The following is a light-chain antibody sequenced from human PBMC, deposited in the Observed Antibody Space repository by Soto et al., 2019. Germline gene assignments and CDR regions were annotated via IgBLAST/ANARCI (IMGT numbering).Light chain of an antibody. J-gene: IGLJ1*01. V-gene: IGLV2-14*01. CDR3: SSYTTSSTLYV. Sequence: QSAPTQPASVSGSPGQSITISCSGTSSDVGGYNYVSWYQQHPGKAPQLMIYEVSNRPSGVSNRFSGSKSGNTASLTISGLQAEDEADYYCSSYTTSSTLYVFGNGTKLTVL. CDR1: SSDVGGYNY. CDR2: EVS.